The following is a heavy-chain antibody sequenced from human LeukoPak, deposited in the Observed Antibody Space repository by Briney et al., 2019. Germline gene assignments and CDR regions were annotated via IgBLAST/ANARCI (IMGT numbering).Heavy chain of an antibody. D-gene: IGHD3-22*01. CDR2: VNSNSGDT. CDR1: GYTFIGYY. V-gene: IGHV1-2*02. Sequence: ASVKVSCKASGYTFIGYYMHWVRQAPGQGLEWMGWVNSNSGDTNYAQTFQGRVTITRDASITTAYMELSRLRSDDTAVYFCARDKAQTMIDASDIWGQGTMVTVSS. CDR3: ARDKAQTMIDASDI. J-gene: IGHJ3*02.